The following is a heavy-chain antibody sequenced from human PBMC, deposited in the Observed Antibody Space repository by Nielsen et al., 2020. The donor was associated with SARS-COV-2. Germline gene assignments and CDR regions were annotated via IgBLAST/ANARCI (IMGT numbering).Heavy chain of an antibody. J-gene: IGHJ6*03. D-gene: IGHD6-13*01. CDR2: IYYSGST. CDR1: GGSISSYY. V-gene: IGHV4-39*01. CDR3: ARRSPQLAIYYYYYMDV. Sequence: SETLSLTCTVSGGSISSYYWGWIRQPPGKGLEWIGSIYYSGSTYYNPSLKSRVTISVDTSKNQFSLKLSSVTAADTAVYYCARRSPQLAIYYYYYMDVWGKGTTVTVSS.